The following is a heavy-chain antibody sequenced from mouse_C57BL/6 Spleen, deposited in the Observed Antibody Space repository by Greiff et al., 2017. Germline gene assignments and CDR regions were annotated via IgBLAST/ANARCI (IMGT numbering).Heavy chain of an antibody. V-gene: IGHV1-69*01. CDR1: GYTFNSYW. J-gene: IGHJ4*01. Sequence: QVQLQQPGAELVMPGASVKLSCKASGYTFNSYWMHWVKQRPGQGLEWIGEIDTSDSYTNYNQKFKGMSTLTVDKSSSTAYMQLSSLTSEDSAVYYFARAGYSNYGGAMDYGGQGTSVTVSS. CDR2: IDTSDSYT. D-gene: IGHD2-5*01. CDR3: ARAGYSNYGGAMDY.